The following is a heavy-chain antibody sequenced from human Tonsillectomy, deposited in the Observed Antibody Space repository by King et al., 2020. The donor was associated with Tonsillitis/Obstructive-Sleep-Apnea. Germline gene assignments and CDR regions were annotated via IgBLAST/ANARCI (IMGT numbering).Heavy chain of an antibody. V-gene: IGHV3-48*03. CDR3: ARPSGSGYFDY. D-gene: IGHD1-26*01. Sequence: VESGGGLVQPGGSLRLSCAASGFTFSSYEMNWVRQAPGKGLEWVSYISSSGSTIYYADSVKGRFTISRDNAKNSLYLQMNSLRAEDTAVYYCARPSGSGYFDYWGQGTLVTVSS. J-gene: IGHJ4*02. CDR2: ISSSGSTI. CDR1: GFTFSSYE.